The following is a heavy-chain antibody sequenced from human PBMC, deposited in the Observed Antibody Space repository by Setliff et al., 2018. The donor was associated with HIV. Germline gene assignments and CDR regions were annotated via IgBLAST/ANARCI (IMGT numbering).Heavy chain of an antibody. CDR2: IYTSGST. V-gene: IGHV4-61*09. Sequence: SETLSLTCTVSGGSISSGSYYWSWIRQPAGKGLEWIGHIYTSGSTNYNPSLKSRVTISVGTSKNQFSLKLSSVTAADTAVYYCARDQGHGSGRSYYYYYMDVWGKGTTVTVSS. J-gene: IGHJ6*03. CDR3: ARDQGHGSGRSYYYYYMDV. D-gene: IGHD3-10*01. CDR1: GGSISSGSYY.